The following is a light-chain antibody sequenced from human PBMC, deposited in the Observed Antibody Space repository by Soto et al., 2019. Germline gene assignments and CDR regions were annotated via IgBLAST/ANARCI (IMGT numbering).Light chain of an antibody. V-gene: IGLV1-40*01. CDR2: GNS. CDR3: QSFDSSPNGFWV. Sequence: QSVLTQSPSVSGAPGQRVTISCTGSSSNIGAGYDVHWYQQLPGTAPKLLIYGNSNRPSGVPDRFSGSKSGTSASLAITGLQAEDEADYYCQSFDSSPNGFWVFGGGTKLTVL. J-gene: IGLJ3*02. CDR1: SSNIGAGYD.